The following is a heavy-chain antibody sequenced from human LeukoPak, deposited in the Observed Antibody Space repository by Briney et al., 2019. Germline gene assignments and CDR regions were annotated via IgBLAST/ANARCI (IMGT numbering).Heavy chain of an antibody. Sequence: ASVKVSCKASGYTFTGYYMHWVRHAPGQGLEWMGWINPNSGGTNYAQKFQGRVTMTRDTSISTAYLELSRLRSDDTAVYYCARKVVVVVASWNWFDPWGQGTLVTVSS. CDR2: INPNSGGT. CDR1: GYTFTGYY. V-gene: IGHV1-2*02. D-gene: IGHD2-15*01. CDR3: ARKVVVVVASWNWFDP. J-gene: IGHJ5*02.